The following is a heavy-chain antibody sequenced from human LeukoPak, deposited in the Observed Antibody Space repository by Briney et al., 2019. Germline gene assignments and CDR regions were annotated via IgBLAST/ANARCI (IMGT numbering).Heavy chain of an antibody. CDR3: AKCGYSIGRESDY. J-gene: IGHJ4*02. Sequence: PGASLRLSCAASGFTFSSYAMSWVRQAPGKGLEWVSVISGSGGSTYYADSVKGRFTISRDNSKNTLYLQMNSLRAEDTAVYYCAKCGYSIGRESDYWGQGTLVTVSS. CDR1: GFTFSSYA. CDR2: ISGSGGST. V-gene: IGHV3-23*01. D-gene: IGHD5-18*01.